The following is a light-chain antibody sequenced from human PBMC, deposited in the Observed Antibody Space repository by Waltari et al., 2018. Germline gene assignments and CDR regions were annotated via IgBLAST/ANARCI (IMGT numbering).Light chain of an antibody. J-gene: IGLJ3*02. Sequence: SSELTQDPAVSVALGQTVRITCQGDSLRRYYASWYQQRHGQAPFLVLYGHDNRPSGIPDRFSGSTSGNTASLTITRAQAEDAGVYYCLSRDSSSTRVFGGGTTLTV. CDR2: GHD. CDR3: LSRDSSSTRV. V-gene: IGLV3-19*01. CDR1: SLRRYY.